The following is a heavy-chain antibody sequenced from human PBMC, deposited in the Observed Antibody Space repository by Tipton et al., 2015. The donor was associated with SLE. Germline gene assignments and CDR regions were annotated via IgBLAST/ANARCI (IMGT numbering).Heavy chain of an antibody. V-gene: IGHV5-51*03. Sequence: QLVQSGAEVKKSGESLKISCKGSGYSFVSYWIGWVRQMPEKGLEWMGLIYPPDSDTRYSPSFQGRVTLSVDKSISTAYLQWSSLKASDTAMYYCARVRADFGVVIIYEYWGQGTLVTVSS. CDR2: IYPPDSDT. CDR1: GYSFVSYW. D-gene: IGHD3-3*01. J-gene: IGHJ4*02. CDR3: ARVRADFGVVIIYEY.